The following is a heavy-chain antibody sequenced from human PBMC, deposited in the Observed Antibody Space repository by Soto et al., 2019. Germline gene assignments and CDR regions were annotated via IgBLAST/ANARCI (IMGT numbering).Heavy chain of an antibody. CDR1: GFTFNTYG. CDR2: IWYDGSKK. J-gene: IGHJ6*02. CDR3: ARIDCTGGSCRPYSYYDMDV. Sequence: GGSLRLSCAASGFTFNTYGKHWVRQAPGKGLEWVAVIWYDGSKKYYADSVKGRFTISRDNSKNTLYLQMNSLRAEDTAVYYCARIDCTGGSCRPYSYYDMDVWGQGTTVTVSS. D-gene: IGHD2-15*01. V-gene: IGHV3-33*01.